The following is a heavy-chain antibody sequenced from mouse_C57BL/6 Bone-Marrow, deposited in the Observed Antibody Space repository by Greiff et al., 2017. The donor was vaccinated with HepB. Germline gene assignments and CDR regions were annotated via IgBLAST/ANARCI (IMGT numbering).Heavy chain of an antibody. D-gene: IGHD1-3*01. Sequence: VQVVESGPELVKPGASVKLSCKASGYTFTSYDINWVKQRPGQGLEWIGWIYPRDGSTKYNEKFKGKATLTVDTSSSTAYMELHSLTSEDSAVYFCAYCFSTVVAPFDYWGQGTTLTVSS. CDR1: GYTFTSYD. CDR2: IYPRDGST. CDR3: AYCFSTVVAPFDY. J-gene: IGHJ2*01. V-gene: IGHV1-85*01.